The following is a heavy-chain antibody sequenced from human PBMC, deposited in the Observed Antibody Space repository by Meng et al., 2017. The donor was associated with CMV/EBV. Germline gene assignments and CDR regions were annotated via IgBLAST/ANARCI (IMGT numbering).Heavy chain of an antibody. Sequence: LSLTCAASGFSFSSYGMNWVRQVPGKGLEWVSGLSGSGRSTYYADSVKGRFTISRDNSKNTLYLRMDSLRTEDSAIYYCAKDWSGVSTYYYYGMDVWGQGTTVTVSS. CDR2: LSGSGRST. D-gene: IGHD6-25*01. CDR3: AKDWSGVSTYYYYGMDV. J-gene: IGHJ6*02. CDR1: GFSFSSYG. V-gene: IGHV3-23*01.